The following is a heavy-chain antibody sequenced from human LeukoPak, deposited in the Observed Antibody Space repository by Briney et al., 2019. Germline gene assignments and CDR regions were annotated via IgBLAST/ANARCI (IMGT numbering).Heavy chain of an antibody. CDR1: GFTLSSYE. Sequence: GGSLRLSCSASGFTLSSYEMNWLRQAPGKGLEWVSSISSRGGTLYYTDSVKGRFTISRDNAKNSLYLQMNSLRAEDTAVYYCARVGALSSSWLLYWGQGTLVTVSS. CDR3: ARVGALSSSWLLY. CDR2: ISSRGGTL. D-gene: IGHD6-13*01. J-gene: IGHJ4*02. V-gene: IGHV3-48*03.